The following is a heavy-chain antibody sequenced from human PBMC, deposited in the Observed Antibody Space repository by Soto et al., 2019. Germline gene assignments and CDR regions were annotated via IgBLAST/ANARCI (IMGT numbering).Heavy chain of an antibody. CDR2: ISPYNGNT. CDR3: ARDLVSGSDFWRAYNGGYFDY. CDR1: GYKFRNYG. Sequence: QVQLVQSGAEVKRPGASVKVSCKASGYKFRNYGITWVRQAPGQGLEWMAWISPYNGNTNYAQDLQGRVTMTTDTSTSTAYMELRSLTSEDTAMYYCARDLVSGSDFWRAYNGGYFDYWGQGTLVTVSS. V-gene: IGHV1-18*01. D-gene: IGHD3-3*01. J-gene: IGHJ4*02.